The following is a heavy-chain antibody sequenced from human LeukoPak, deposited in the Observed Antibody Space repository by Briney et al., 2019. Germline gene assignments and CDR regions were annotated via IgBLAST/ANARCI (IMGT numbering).Heavy chain of an antibody. J-gene: IGHJ4*02. Sequence: GGSLRLSCAASGFTFSSYAMSWVRHAPGKGLEWVSAISGSGGSTYYADSVKGRFTISRDNSKNTLYLQMNSLRAEDTAVYYCAKDGVSSIKYYYDSSGYYYDNWGQGTLVTVSS. D-gene: IGHD3-22*01. CDR3: AKDGVSSIKYYYDSSGYYYDN. CDR2: ISGSGGST. CDR1: GFTFSSYA. V-gene: IGHV3-23*01.